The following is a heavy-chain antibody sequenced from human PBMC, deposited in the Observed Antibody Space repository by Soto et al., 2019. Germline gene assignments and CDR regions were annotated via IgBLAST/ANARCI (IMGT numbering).Heavy chain of an antibody. Sequence: QVQLVQSGAEVKKPGASVKVSCKASGYTFTNYAIYWVRQAPGQRLEWMGWINVGNGDTKSSQKFQGRHTITTDTSASAAYMNLSSLRCEDTAVYYCAREAVAGERAYVAWLDPWGKGTLVTVSS. CDR1: GYTFTNYA. J-gene: IGHJ5*02. V-gene: IGHV1-3*01. D-gene: IGHD6-19*01. CDR2: INVGNGDT. CDR3: AREAVAGERAYVAWLDP.